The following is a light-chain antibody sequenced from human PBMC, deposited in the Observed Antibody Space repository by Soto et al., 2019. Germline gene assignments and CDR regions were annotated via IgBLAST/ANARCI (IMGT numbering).Light chain of an antibody. V-gene: IGLV2-14*01. CDR2: EVS. CDR3: SSFRSTTTL. CDR1: SSDIGGYNY. J-gene: IGLJ2*01. Sequence: QSVLTQPASVCGSPGQSITISCTGTSSDIGGYNYVSWYQQHPGKAPKLMIYEVSNRPSGVSNRFSGSKSGNTASLTISGLQAEDEADYYCSSFRSTTTLFGGGTKLTVL.